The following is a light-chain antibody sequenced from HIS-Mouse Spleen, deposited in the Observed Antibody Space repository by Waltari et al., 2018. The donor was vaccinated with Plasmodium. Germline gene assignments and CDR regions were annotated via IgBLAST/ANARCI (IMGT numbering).Light chain of an antibody. CDR1: SAPVSHSSY. V-gene: IGLV8-61*01. J-gene: IGLJ2*01. CDR2: STN. Sequence: QTLVTPEPSFSVSPGGTVTLTCGLSSAPVSHSSYPSWYQQTPGQDPRTLIYSTNTRSSGVPDRFSGSILGNKAALTITGAQADDESDYYCVLYMGSGIWVFGGGTKLTVL. CDR3: VLYMGSGIWV.